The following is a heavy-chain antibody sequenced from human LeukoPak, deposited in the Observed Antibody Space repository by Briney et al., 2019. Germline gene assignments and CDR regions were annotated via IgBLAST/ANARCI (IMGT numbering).Heavy chain of an antibody. CDR3: ARGGRFGELSSSL. D-gene: IGHD3-10*01. CDR1: GFTSDDYG. J-gene: IGHJ4*02. Sequence: GPSLTLSCAASGFTSDDYGMSCVRQAPGKGLAWVSRINTDGSSTSNADSVKGRFTVSRDNAKNTLYLQLSSLRAEDTAVYYCARGGRFGELSSSLWGQGTLVTVSS. CDR2: INTDGSST. V-gene: IGHV3-74*01.